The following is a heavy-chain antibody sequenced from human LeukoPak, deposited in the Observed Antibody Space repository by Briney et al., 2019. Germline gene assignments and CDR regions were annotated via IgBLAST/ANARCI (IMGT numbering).Heavy chain of an antibody. D-gene: IGHD6-19*01. CDR1: GGSFSGYY. CDR3: ARGDSSGWYDWYFDL. J-gene: IGHJ2*01. V-gene: IGHV4-34*01. CDR2: INHSGST. Sequence: SETLSLTCAVYGGSFSGYYWSWIRQPPGKGLEWIGEINHSGSTNYNPSLKSRVTISVDTSKNQFSLKLSSVTAADTAVYYCARGDSSGWYDWYFDLLGRGTLVTVSS.